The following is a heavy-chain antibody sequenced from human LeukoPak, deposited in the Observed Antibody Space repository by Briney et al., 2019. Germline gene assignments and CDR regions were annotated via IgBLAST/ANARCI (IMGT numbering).Heavy chain of an antibody. CDR1: GYTFTGYY. Sequence: ASVKVSCKASGYTFTGYYMHWVRQAPGQGLEWMGWINPNSGGTNYAQKFQGRVTMTRDTSISTAYMELSRLRSDGTAVYYCARDLGAATVTTTDDYWGQGTLVTVSS. CDR3: ARDLGAATVTTTDDY. J-gene: IGHJ4*02. V-gene: IGHV1-2*02. D-gene: IGHD4-17*01. CDR2: INPNSGGT.